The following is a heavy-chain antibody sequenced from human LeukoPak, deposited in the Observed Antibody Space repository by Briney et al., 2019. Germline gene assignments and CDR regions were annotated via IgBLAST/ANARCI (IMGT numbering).Heavy chain of an antibody. CDR2: ISWNSGSI. D-gene: IGHD6-19*01. Sequence: PGRSLRLSCAASGFTFDDYAMHWVRQAPGKGLEWVSGISWNSGSIGYADSVKGRFTISRDNAKNSLYLQMNSLRAEDTALYYCAKDDTGYSSGWYRQWGQGTLVTVPS. CDR3: AKDDTGYSSGWYRQ. J-gene: IGHJ4*02. CDR1: GFTFDDYA. V-gene: IGHV3-9*01.